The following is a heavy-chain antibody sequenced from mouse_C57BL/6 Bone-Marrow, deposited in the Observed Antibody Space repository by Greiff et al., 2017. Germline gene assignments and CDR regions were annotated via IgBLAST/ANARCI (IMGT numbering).Heavy chain of an antibody. D-gene: IGHD1-1*01. CDR1: GYTFTSYW. Sequence: QVQLQQPGAELVTPGASVKLSCKASGYTFTSYWMHWVKQRPGQGLEWIGMIHPNSGSTNYNEKFKSKATLTVDNSSSTAYMQLSSLTSEDSAVYYCARGTTVVSFDYWGQGTTLTGSS. J-gene: IGHJ2*01. CDR2: IHPNSGST. CDR3: ARGTTVVSFDY. V-gene: IGHV1-64*01.